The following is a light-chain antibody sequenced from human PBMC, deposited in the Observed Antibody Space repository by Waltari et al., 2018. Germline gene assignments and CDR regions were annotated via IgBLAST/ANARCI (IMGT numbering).Light chain of an antibody. CDR2: WAS. CDR3: QQYYSTIT. CDR1: QSVLYNSNNKNY. V-gene: IGKV4-1*01. Sequence: DIVMTQSPDSLAVSLGERATINCKSSQSVLYNSNNKNYLAWYQQKPGQPPQLLIYWASTRESGVPDRFSGSGSGTDFTLTISSLQAEDVAVYYCQQYYSTITFGQGTRLEIE. J-gene: IGKJ5*01.